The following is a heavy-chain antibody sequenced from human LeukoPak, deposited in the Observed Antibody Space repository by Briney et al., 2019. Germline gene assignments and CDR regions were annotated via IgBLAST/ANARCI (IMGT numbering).Heavy chain of an antibody. Sequence: SVKVSCKASGFTFTSSAVQWVRQARGQRLEWIGWIVVGSGNTNYAQKFQERVTITRDMSTSTAYMELSSLRSEDTAVYYCAAVGTMVRGAIIPQDYWGQGTLVTVSS. V-gene: IGHV1-58*01. CDR2: IVVGSGNT. CDR3: AAVGTMVRGAIIPQDY. J-gene: IGHJ4*02. CDR1: GFTFTSSA. D-gene: IGHD3-10*01.